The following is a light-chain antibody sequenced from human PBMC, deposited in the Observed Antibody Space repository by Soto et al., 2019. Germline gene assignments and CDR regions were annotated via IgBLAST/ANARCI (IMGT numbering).Light chain of an antibody. V-gene: IGLV2-14*01. Sequence: QSVLTQPPSVSAAPGQKVTISCTGTSSDVGGYNYISWYQQHPGKAPKLMIYDVSNRPSGVSNRFSGSKSGNTASLTISGLQAEDEADYYCSSYTSTSPYVFGTGTKVTVL. CDR1: SSDVGGYNY. CDR2: DVS. J-gene: IGLJ1*01. CDR3: SSYTSTSPYV.